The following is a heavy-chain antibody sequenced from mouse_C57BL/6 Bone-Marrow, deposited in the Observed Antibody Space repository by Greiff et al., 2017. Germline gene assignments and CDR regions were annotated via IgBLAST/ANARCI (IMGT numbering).Heavy chain of an antibody. Sequence: VQLQQSGPELVKPGASVKIPCKASGYTFTDYNMDWVKQSHGKSLEWIGDINPNNGGTIYNQKFKGKATLTVNKSSSTAYMELRSLTSEDTAVYYCASCGNCGGWFAYWGQGTLVTVSA. CDR1: GYTFTDYN. J-gene: IGHJ3*01. CDR3: ASCGNCGGWFAY. D-gene: IGHD2-1*01. CDR2: INPNNGGT. V-gene: IGHV1-18*01.